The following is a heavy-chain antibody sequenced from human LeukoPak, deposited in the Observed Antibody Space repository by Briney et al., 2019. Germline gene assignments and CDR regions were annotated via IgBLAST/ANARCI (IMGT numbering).Heavy chain of an antibody. Sequence: PGGSLRLSCAASGFTFSSYGMHWVRQAPGKGLEWVAVIWYDGSNKYYADSVKGRFTISRDNSKNTLYLQMNSLRAEDTAVYYCARALSTSPLGYYYGMDVWGKGTTATVSS. J-gene: IGHJ6*04. CDR2: IWYDGSNK. V-gene: IGHV3-33*01. CDR3: ARALSTSPLGYYYGMDV. CDR1: GFTFSSYG. D-gene: IGHD2-2*01.